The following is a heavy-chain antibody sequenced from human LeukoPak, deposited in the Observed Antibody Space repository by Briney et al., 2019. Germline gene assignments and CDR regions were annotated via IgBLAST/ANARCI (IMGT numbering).Heavy chain of an antibody. D-gene: IGHD1-26*01. J-gene: IGHJ6*03. CDR1: GGTFSSYA. CDR3: ASKNSGSYDYYYYYYMDV. V-gene: IGHV1-69*05. CDR2: IIPIFGTA. Sequence: ASVKVSCKASGGTFSSYAISWVRQAPGQGLEWMGGIIPIFGTANYAQKFQGRVTITTDESTSTAYMELSSLRSEDTAVYYCASKNSGSYDYYYYYYMDVWGKGTTVTVSS.